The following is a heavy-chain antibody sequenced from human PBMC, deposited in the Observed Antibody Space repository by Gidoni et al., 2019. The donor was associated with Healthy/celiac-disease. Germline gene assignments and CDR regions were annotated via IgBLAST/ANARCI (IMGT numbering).Heavy chain of an antibody. D-gene: IGHD1-26*01. V-gene: IGHV3-30-3*01. CDR1: GFTFSSYA. CDR2: ISYDGSNK. Sequence: QVQLVASGGGVVQPGRSLRLSCAASGFTFSSYAMHWVRQAPGKGLEWVAVISYDGSNKYYADSVKGRFTISRDNSKNTLYLQMNSLRAEDTAVYYCARGIVGATHDAFDIWGQGTMVTVSS. CDR3: ARGIVGATHDAFDI. J-gene: IGHJ3*02.